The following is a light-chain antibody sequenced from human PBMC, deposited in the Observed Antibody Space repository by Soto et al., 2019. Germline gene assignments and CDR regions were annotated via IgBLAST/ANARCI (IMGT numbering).Light chain of an antibody. CDR1: QSVSSNY. CDR3: QQFGSSPLP. Sequence: ILLSHCQGALSLSPEERATLSCRASQSVSSNYLAWYQQKPGQTPRLLIYGASNRATGIPDRFSGSGPGIDFTLTISRLEPEDFAVYYCQQFGSSPLPLGLGTRLEIK. J-gene: IGKJ5*01. V-gene: IGKV3-20*01. CDR2: GAS.